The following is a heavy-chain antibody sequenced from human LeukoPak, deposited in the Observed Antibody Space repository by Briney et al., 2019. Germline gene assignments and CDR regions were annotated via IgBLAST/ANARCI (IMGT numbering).Heavy chain of an antibody. D-gene: IGHD3-10*01. V-gene: IGHV4-30-4*01. J-gene: IGHJ6*02. CDR2: IYYSGST. Sequence: PSETLSFTCTVSGGSISSGDYYWSWIRQPPGKGLEWIGYIYYSGSTYYNPSLKSRVTISVDTSKNQFSLKLSSVTAADTAVYYCAREVRGVIITTYYYYGMDVWGQGTTVTVSS. CDR1: GGSISSGDYY. CDR3: AREVRGVIITTYYYYGMDV.